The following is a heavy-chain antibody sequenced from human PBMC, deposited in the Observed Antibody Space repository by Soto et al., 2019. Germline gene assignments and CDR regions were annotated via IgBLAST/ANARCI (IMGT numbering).Heavy chain of an antibody. CDR3: ARGGREAASLYYYHGMDV. Sequence: PGGSLRLSCAASGFTFSSYSMNWVRQAPGKGLEWVSSISSSSSYIYYADSVKGRFTISRDSAKNSLYLQMNSLRAEDTAVYYCARGGREAASLYYYHGMDVWGQGTTVTVSS. CDR2: ISSSSSYI. V-gene: IGHV3-21*01. D-gene: IGHD2-15*01. J-gene: IGHJ6*02. CDR1: GFTFSSYS.